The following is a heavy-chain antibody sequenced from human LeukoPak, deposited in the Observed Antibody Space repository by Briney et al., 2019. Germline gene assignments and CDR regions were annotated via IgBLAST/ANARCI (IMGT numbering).Heavy chain of an antibody. J-gene: IGHJ5*02. Sequence: GGSLRLSCAASGFTFSSYAMSWVRQAPGKGLEWVSAISGSGGSTYYADSVKGRFTISRDNSKNTLYLQMTSLRAEDTAVYYCAKDVPYYDFWSGYYTRWFDPWGQGTLVTVSS. CDR2: ISGSGGST. D-gene: IGHD3-3*01. CDR1: GFTFSSYA. CDR3: AKDVPYYDFWSGYYTRWFDP. V-gene: IGHV3-23*01.